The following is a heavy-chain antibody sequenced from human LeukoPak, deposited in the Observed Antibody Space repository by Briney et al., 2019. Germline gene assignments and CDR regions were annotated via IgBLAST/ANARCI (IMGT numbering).Heavy chain of an antibody. Sequence: GGSLRLSCAASGFTFSSYAMSWVRQAPGKGLERVSAISGSGGSTYYADSVKGRFTISRDNSKNTLYLQMNSLRAEDTAVYYCAKDDPRSPYSSGWSEYFQHWGQGTLVTVSS. CDR1: GFTFSSYA. CDR2: ISGSGGST. CDR3: AKDDPRSPYSSGWSEYFQH. J-gene: IGHJ1*01. D-gene: IGHD6-19*01. V-gene: IGHV3-23*01.